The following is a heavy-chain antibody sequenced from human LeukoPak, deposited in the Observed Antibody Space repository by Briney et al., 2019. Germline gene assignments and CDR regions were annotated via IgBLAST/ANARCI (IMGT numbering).Heavy chain of an antibody. D-gene: IGHD3-9*01. J-gene: IGHJ4*02. CDR1: RFTFSSYA. CDR2: ISYDGSNE. CDR3: ARDRRYDILTGFSNLFDY. V-gene: IGHV3-30-3*01. Sequence: GGSPRLSCAASRFTFSSYAMHWVRQAPGKGLEWVAVISYDGSNEYYADSVKGRFTISRDNSKNTVYLQMNSLRGEDTAVYYCARDRRYDILTGFSNLFDYWGQGTLVTVAS.